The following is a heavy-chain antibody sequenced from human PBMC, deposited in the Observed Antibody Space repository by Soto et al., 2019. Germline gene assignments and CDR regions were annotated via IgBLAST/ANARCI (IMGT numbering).Heavy chain of an antibody. CDR3: ASAPTYYYDSSGYSHFDY. CDR1: GGSISSSSYY. Sequence: SETLSLTCTVSGGSISSSSYYWGWIRQPPGKGLEWIGSIYYSGSTYYNPSLKSRVTISVDTSKNQFSLKLSSVTAADTAVYYCASAPTYYYDSSGYSHFDYWGQGTLVTVSS. V-gene: IGHV4-39*01. J-gene: IGHJ4*02. D-gene: IGHD3-22*01. CDR2: IYYSGST.